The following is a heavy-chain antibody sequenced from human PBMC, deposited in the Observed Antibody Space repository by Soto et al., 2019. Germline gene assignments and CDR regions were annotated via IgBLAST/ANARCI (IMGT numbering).Heavy chain of an antibody. CDR1: GFTVSSYA. Sequence: PGGSLRLSCAASGFTVSSYAMSWVRQAPGKGLEWVSAISGSGGSTYYADSVKGRFTISRDNSKNTLYLQMNSLRAEDTAVYYCASQGDFWSGYYYYYGMDVWGQGTTVTVSS. V-gene: IGHV3-23*01. D-gene: IGHD3-3*01. J-gene: IGHJ6*02. CDR2: ISGSGGST. CDR3: ASQGDFWSGYYYYYGMDV.